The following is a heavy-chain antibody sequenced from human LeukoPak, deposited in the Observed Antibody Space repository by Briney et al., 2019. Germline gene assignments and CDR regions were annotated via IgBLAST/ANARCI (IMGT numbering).Heavy chain of an antibody. CDR3: ARVGAPNWFDP. J-gene: IGHJ5*02. CDR1: GGSFSDYW. V-gene: IGHV4-34*01. D-gene: IGHD1-26*01. Sequence: PSETLSLTCAVYGGSFSDYWWTWIRQSPGKGLEWIGEVNHSGRTNYNPSLKSRVTISVDTSKNQFSLKLSSVTAADTAVYYCARVGAPNWFDPWGQGTLVTVSS. CDR2: VNHSGRT.